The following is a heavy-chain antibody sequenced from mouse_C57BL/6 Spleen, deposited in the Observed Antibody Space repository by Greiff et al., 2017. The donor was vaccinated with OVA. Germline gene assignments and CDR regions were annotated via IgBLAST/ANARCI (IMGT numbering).Heavy chain of an antibody. CDR3: TRGDYYGSSPSFDV. D-gene: IGHD1-1*01. J-gene: IGHJ1*03. V-gene: IGHV1-15*01. CDR2: IDPETGGT. Sequence: VKVVESGAELVRPGASVTLSCKASGYTFTDYEMHWVKQTPVHGLEWIGAIDPETGGTAYNQKLKGKAILTADKSSSTAYMELRSLTSEDSAVYYCTRGDYYGSSPSFDVWGTGTTVTVSS. CDR1: GYTFTDYE.